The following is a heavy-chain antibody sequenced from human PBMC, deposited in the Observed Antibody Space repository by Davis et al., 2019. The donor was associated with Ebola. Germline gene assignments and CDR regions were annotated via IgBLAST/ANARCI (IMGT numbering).Heavy chain of an antibody. CDR1: GFTFGDYA. CDR2: TRNKANSYTT. CDR3: ARAGSYNWRDFDY. V-gene: IGHV3-72*01. Sequence: PGGSLRLSCTASGFTFGDYAMSWVRQAPGKGLEWVGRTRNKANSYTTEYAASVRGRFIVSRDDSKNSLFLQMNSLKTEDTAVYYCARAGSYNWRDFDYWGQGTLVTVSS. D-gene: IGHD1-1*01. J-gene: IGHJ4*02.